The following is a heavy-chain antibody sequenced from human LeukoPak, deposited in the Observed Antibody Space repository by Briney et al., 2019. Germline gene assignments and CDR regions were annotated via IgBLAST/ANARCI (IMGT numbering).Heavy chain of an antibody. CDR1: GYTFTSYA. J-gene: IGHJ4*02. CDR3: ARSLRPMDIVVVPAALDY. D-gene: IGHD2-2*03. V-gene: IGHV1-3*01. CDR2: INAGNGNT. Sequence: ASVKVSCKASGYTFTSYAMHWVRQAPGQRLEWMGWINAGNGNTKYSQKFQGRVTITRDTSASTAYMELSSLRSEDTAVYYCARSLRPMDIVVVPAALDYWGQGTLVTVFS.